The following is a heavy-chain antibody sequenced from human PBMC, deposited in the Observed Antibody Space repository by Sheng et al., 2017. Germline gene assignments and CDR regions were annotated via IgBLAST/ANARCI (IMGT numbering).Heavy chain of an antibody. D-gene: IGHD3-9*01. CDR1: GGSISSGGYY. Sequence: LVKPSQTLSLTCAVSGGSISSGGYYWSWIRQHPGKGLEWIGYIYYSGSTYYNPSLKSRVTISVDTSKNQFSLKLSSVTAADTAVYYCARDAPYYDILTGYYGAFDIWGQGTMVTVSS. V-gene: IGHV4-31*11. CDR2: IYYSGST. CDR3: ARDAPYYDILTGYYGAFDI. J-gene: IGHJ3*02.